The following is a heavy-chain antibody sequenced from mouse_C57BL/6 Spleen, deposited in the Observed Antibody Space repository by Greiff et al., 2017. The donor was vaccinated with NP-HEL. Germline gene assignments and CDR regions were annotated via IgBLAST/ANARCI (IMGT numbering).Heavy chain of an antibody. D-gene: IGHD4-1*01. CDR1: GYTFTSYW. J-gene: IGHJ2*01. Sequence: QVQLQQPGAELVKPGASVKMSCKASGYTFTSYWITWVKQRPGQGLEWIGDIYPGSGSTNYNEKFKGKATMTADKSSSTAYMQLSSLTSEDSAVYFFARRTGTGYFDYWGQGTTLTVSS. CDR2: IYPGSGST. CDR3: ARRTGTGYFDY. V-gene: IGHV1-55*01.